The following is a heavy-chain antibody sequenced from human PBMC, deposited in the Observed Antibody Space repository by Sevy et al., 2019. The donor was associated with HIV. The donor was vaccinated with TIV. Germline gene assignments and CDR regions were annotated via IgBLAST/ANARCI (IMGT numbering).Heavy chain of an antibody. D-gene: IGHD3-22*01. CDR3: ATSPDYYDSSRDAFDI. J-gene: IGHJ3*02. V-gene: IGHV1-24*01. Sequence: ASVKVSCKVSGYSVSDLSIHWVRQAPEKGLEWMGGYDPEDGETIYAQKFQGRVTMTEDTSTDTAYMELSSLRSEDTAVYYCATSPDYYDSSRDAFDIRGQGTMVTVSS. CDR1: GYSVSDLS. CDR2: YDPEDGET.